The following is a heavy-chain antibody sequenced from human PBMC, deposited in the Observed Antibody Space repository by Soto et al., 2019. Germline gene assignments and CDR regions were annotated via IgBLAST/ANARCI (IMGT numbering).Heavy chain of an antibody. D-gene: IGHD6-13*01. Sequence: QVQLVQSGAEVKKPGASVKVSCKASGYTFTSYGISWVRQAPGQGLEWMGWLSAYNGNSNYAQKAQGRVTMTTDTSTSTAYMVLRSLRSDDKAVYYCTRSGQQLKHDSWGQGTLVTVSS. J-gene: IGHJ5*01. V-gene: IGHV1-18*01. CDR3: TRSGQQLKHDS. CDR2: LSAYNGNS. CDR1: GYTFTSYG.